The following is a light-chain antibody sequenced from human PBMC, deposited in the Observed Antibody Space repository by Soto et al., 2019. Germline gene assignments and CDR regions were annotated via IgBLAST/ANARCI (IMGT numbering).Light chain of an antibody. CDR3: QQHYTTPIT. CDR1: QNVLYRANNKNY. Sequence: DLLVTHSPDSLAVSLGERATINCKSSQNVLYRANNKNYLAWYQQKPGQPPKLLIYYATTRDSGAPDRFSGSGSGTDFTLTINSLQAEDVAVYYCQQHYTTPITFGQGTRLEIK. J-gene: IGKJ5*01. V-gene: IGKV4-1*01. CDR2: YAT.